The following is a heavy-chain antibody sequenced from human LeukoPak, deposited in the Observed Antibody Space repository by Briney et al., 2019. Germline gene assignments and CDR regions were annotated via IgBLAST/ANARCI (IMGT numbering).Heavy chain of an antibody. CDR3: ASTRYFDY. V-gene: IGHV3-30-3*01. J-gene: IGHJ4*02. CDR2: ISYDGSNK. Sequence: GGSLRLSCAASGFTFSSYAMHWVRQAPGKGLEWVAVISYDGSNKYYADSVKGRFTISRDNSKNTLYLQMNSLRAEDTAVYYCASTRYFDYSGQGTLVTVSS. CDR1: GFTFSSYA.